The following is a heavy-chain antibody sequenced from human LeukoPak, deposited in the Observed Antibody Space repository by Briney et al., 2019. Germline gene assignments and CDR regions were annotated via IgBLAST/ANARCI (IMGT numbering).Heavy chain of an antibody. V-gene: IGHV3-74*01. D-gene: IGHD3-3*01. CDR3: ARGDFWAPPGY. Sequence: GGSLRLSCAASGFTFSTYAMHWVRQAPGKGLVWVSRINTDGSSTSYADSVKGRFTISRDNAKNTLYLQMNSLRAEDTAVYYCARGDFWAPPGYWGQGTLVTVSS. CDR2: INTDGSST. J-gene: IGHJ4*02. CDR1: GFTFSTYA.